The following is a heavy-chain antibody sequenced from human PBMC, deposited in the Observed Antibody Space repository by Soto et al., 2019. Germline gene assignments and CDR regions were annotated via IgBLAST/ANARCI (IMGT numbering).Heavy chain of an antibody. D-gene: IGHD3-22*01. CDR2: ISSSSSTI. V-gene: IGHV3-48*02. CDR1: GFTFSSYS. Sequence: PGGSLRLSCAASGFTFSSYSMNWVRQAPGKGLEWVSYISSSSSTIYYADSVKGRFAISRDNAKNSLYLQMNSLRDEDTAVYYCARDLTTIVVVSHWFDPWGQGTPGTAPQ. CDR3: ARDLTTIVVVSHWFDP. J-gene: IGHJ5*02.